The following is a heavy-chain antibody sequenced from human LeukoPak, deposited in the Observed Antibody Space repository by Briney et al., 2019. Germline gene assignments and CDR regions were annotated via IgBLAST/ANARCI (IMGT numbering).Heavy chain of an antibody. CDR2: ISSSSSTI. V-gene: IGHV3-48*02. CDR1: GFTFSSNS. J-gene: IGHJ4*02. CDR3: ARDGEYYYDSSGYYY. D-gene: IGHD3-22*01. Sequence: GGSLRLSCAASGFTFSSNSMNWVRQAPGKGLEWVSYISSSSSTIYYADSVKGRFTISRDNAKNSLYLQMNSLRDEDTAVYYCARDGEYYYDSSGYYYWGQGTLVTVSS.